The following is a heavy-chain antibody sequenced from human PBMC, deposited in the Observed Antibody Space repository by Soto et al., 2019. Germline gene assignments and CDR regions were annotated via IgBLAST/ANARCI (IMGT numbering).Heavy chain of an antibody. CDR3: ERTSCGHSGYDDDY. V-gene: IGHV1-69*06. CDR2: IIPICGTA. Sequence: SVKVSCKASVGTFSSYAISWVRQAPGQGLEWMGGIIPICGTANYAQKVQGSVTITADKPTSTAYMELSSLRSADTAVYYCERTSCGHSGYDDDYWGQGTLVTVSS. D-gene: IGHD5-12*01. CDR1: VGTFSSYA. J-gene: IGHJ4*02.